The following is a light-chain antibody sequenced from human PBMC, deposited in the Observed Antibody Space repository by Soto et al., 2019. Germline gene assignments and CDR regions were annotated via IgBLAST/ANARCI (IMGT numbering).Light chain of an antibody. V-gene: IGKV3D-20*02. CDR1: QSVSSSY. CDR2: EAS. Sequence: LLQKSPGTLSLSPGARYKPSCRASQSVSSSYLAWYQPKPGQAPRLLIYEASNRASGIPARFSGSGSGTDGTLTISRIEPEEGAVDYGKPRSNWPLPVGGLPQVDIK. J-gene: IGKJ4*01. CDR3: KPRSNWPLP.